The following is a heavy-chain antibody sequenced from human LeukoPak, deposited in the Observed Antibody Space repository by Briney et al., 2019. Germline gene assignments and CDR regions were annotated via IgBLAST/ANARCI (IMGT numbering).Heavy chain of an antibody. J-gene: IGHJ5*02. Sequence: PGGSLRLSCAASGFTFSSYAMHWVRQAPGKGVEWVAVISYDGSNKYYADSVKGRFTISRDNSKNTLYLQMNSLRAEDTAVYYCARAGGSSGWYFDWFDPWGQGPLVTVSS. CDR3: ARAGGSSGWYFDWFDP. D-gene: IGHD6-19*01. CDR1: GFTFSSYA. V-gene: IGHV3-30*04. CDR2: ISYDGSNK.